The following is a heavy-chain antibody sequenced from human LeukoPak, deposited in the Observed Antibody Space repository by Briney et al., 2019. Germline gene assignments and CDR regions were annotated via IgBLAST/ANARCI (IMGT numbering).Heavy chain of an antibody. Sequence: GGSLRLSCAASGFTFDDYGMSWVRQAPGKGLEWVSGINWNGGSTGYADSVRGRFTISRDNAKNSLYLQMNSLRAEDTALYYCARDSGTTGEVKFDPWGQGTLVTVSS. J-gene: IGHJ5*02. CDR1: GFTFDDYG. D-gene: IGHD3-10*01. V-gene: IGHV3-20*04. CDR3: ARDSGTTGEVKFDP. CDR2: INWNGGST.